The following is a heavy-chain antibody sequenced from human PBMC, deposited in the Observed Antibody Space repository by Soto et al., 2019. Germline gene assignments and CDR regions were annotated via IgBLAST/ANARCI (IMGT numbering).Heavy chain of an antibody. Sequence: SETLSLTCAFSGGSISSSNWWTWVRLPPGKGLEWIGEIYPSGITNYSPSLKSRVTMSVDKSKNQFSLKLNSVTAADTAMYYWAREAYKRGATNPFFDYWGQGTLVTVSS. V-gene: IGHV4-4*02. D-gene: IGHD1-26*01. CDR2: IYPSGIT. CDR1: GGSISSSNW. CDR3: AREAYKRGATNPFFDY. J-gene: IGHJ4*02.